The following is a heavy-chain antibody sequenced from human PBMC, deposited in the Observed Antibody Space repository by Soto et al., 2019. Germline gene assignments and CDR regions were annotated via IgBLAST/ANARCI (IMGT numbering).Heavy chain of an antibody. CDR3: ARPTPAAGTKY. J-gene: IGHJ4*02. CDR1: GDSISAGGYF. CDR2: IYYTGST. Sequence: QVQLQESGPGLVKPSQTLSLTCTVSGDSISAGGYFWSWIRQQQGMGLEWIGYIYYTGSTYHNPALKSRFTILADTSKNQFSLTVTSVTAADTAVYYCARPTPAAGTKYWGQGTLVTVSS. V-gene: IGHV4-31*03. D-gene: IGHD6-13*01.